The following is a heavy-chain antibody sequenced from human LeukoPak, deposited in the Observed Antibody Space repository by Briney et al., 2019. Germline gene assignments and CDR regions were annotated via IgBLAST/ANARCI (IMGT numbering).Heavy chain of an antibody. Sequence: PSETPSLTCTVSGGSMSSNFWSWIRQPPGKGLEWIGLSHNDGKSNSDPSLKSRVTISVDRSRNQFFLRLSSVTTADTAVYYCARDLQGSLDYWGQGILVTVSS. J-gene: IGHJ4*02. CDR1: GGSMSSNF. CDR2: SHNDGKS. V-gene: IGHV4-59*01. CDR3: ARDLQGSLDY.